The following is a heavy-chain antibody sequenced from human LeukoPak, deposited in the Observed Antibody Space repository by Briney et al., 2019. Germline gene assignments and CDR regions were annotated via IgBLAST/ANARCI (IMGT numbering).Heavy chain of an antibody. CDR3: ARDSLDVFRATGGDY. J-gene: IGHJ4*02. V-gene: IGHV1-2*02. CDR1: GYTFTDYY. D-gene: IGHD2-21*01. CDR2: IDPNSGGT. Sequence: ASVKVSCKASGYTFTDYYMHWVRQAPGQGLEWMGWIDPNSGGTIYAQKFQGRVTMTRDTSISTAYMELSRLRSDDTAVYYCARDSLDVFRATGGDYWGQGTLVTVSS.